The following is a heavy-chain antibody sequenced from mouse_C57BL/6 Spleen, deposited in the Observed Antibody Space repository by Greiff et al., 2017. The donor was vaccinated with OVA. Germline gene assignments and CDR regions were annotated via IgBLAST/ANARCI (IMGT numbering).Heavy chain of an antibody. CDR3: ARWGLRLYYAMDY. CDR2: IYPRDGST. J-gene: IGHJ4*01. V-gene: IGHV1-85*01. Sequence: QVQLKESGPELVKPGASVKLSCKASGYTFTSYDINWVKQRPGQGLEWIGWIYPRDGSTKYNEKFKGKATLTVDTSSSTAYMELHSLTSEDSAVYFCARWGLRLYYAMDYWGQGTSVTVSS. D-gene: IGHD2-4*01. CDR1: GYTFTSYD.